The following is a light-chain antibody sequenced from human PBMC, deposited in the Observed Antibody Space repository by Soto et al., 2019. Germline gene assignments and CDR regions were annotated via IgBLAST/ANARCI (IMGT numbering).Light chain of an antibody. Sequence: EIVLTQSPATLSLSPGERATLSCRASQSVSSYLAWYQQKPGQAPRLLIYDASNRATGISARFSGSVSGTDFALTISSLEPEDFAVYYCQQRSNWPPSTFGQGTKLLIK. CDR3: QQRSNWPPST. J-gene: IGKJ2*01. V-gene: IGKV3-11*01. CDR1: QSVSSY. CDR2: DAS.